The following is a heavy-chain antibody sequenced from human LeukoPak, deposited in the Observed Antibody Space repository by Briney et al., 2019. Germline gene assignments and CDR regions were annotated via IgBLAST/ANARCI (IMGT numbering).Heavy chain of an antibody. D-gene: IGHD3-3*01. CDR2: IFSDDST. V-gene: IGHV3-53*01. J-gene: IGHJ4*02. Sequence: GGSLRLSCAASGFTVSRHYMSWVRQAPGKGLEWVSVIFSDDSTSYADSVKGRFTISRDNSKNTLYLQMNSLRAEDTAIYYCAKVVRYYDFWSGEYYFDYWGQGTLVTVSS. CDR1: GFTVSRHY. CDR3: AKVVRYYDFWSGEYYFDY.